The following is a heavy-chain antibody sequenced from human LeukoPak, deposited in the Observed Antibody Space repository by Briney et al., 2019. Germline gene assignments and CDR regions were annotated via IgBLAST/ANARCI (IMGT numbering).Heavy chain of an antibody. CDR3: ARDGPQSYYDILTGYYQGPFDY. D-gene: IGHD3-9*01. Sequence: GGSLRLSCAASGFTFTTYVTHWVRQAPGKGLDWVALIWDDGNNKYYADSVKGRFTISRDNSKNTLYLQMNSLRAEDTAVYYCARDGPQSYYDILTGYYQGPFDYWGQGTLVTVSS. CDR2: IWDDGNNK. CDR1: GFTFTTYV. V-gene: IGHV3-33*01. J-gene: IGHJ4*02.